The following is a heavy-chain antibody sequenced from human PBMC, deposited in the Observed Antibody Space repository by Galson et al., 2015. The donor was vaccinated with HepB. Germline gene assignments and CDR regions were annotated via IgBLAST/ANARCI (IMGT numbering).Heavy chain of an antibody. J-gene: IGHJ2*01. CDR2: IIPIFGTA. Sequence: SVKVSCKASGGTFSSYAISWVRQAPGQGLEWMGGIIPIFGTANYAQKFQDRVTITADESTSTAYMELSSLRSEDTAVYYCARAPAIVVPAAHTWYFDLWGRGTLVTVSS. V-gene: IGHV1-69*13. CDR3: ARAPAIVVPAAHTWYFDL. D-gene: IGHD2-2*01. CDR1: GGTFSSYA.